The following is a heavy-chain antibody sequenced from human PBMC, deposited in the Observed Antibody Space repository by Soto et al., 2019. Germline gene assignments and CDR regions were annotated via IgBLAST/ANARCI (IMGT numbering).Heavy chain of an antibody. CDR3: ARCGFLEWLSWFDP. CDR1: GFTFSSYS. CDR2: ISSSSSYI. J-gene: IGHJ5*02. Sequence: SLRLSCAASGFTFSSYSMNWVRQAPGKGLEWVSSISSSSSYIYYADSVKGRFTISRDNAKNSLYLQMNSLRAEDTAVYYCARCGFLEWLSWFDPWGQGTLVTVSS. V-gene: IGHV3-21*01. D-gene: IGHD3-3*01.